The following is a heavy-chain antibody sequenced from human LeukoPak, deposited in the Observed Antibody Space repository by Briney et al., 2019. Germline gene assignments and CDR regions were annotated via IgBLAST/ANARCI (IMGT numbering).Heavy chain of an antibody. D-gene: IGHD3-9*01. J-gene: IGHJ4*02. CDR1: GYTFTTYG. CDR3: AGSHGAYFNWLGAY. CDR2: INTGNGDT. Sequence: GASVKVSCKGSGYTFTTYGISWVRQAPGQGLEWMGRINTGNGDTKYSQKFQGRVTITRDTSATTTYMELSSLRSEDTAVYYCAGSHGAYFNWLGAYWGQGTLVTVST. V-gene: IGHV1-3*04.